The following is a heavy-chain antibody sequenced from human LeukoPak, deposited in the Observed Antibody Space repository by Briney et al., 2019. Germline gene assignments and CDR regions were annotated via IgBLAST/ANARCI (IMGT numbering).Heavy chain of an antibody. V-gene: IGHV3-15*01. CDR3: TTCGYDRCGAFDI. Sequence: PGGSQRLSCGLSELPFNRAWMTWVRQAPGKGREWVGRINSKADGGTTDYAAPVKGRFSISRDDSKNTLYLQMNSLETEDTAMYYCTTCGYDRCGAFDIWGQGTVVTVST. CDR2: INSKADGGTT. J-gene: IGHJ3*02. CDR1: ELPFNRAW. D-gene: IGHD5-12*01.